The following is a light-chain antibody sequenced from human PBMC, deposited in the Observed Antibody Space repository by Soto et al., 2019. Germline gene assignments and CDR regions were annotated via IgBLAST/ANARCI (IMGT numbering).Light chain of an antibody. Sequence: EIVLTQSPATLSLSPGERATLSCRASQSVSSSYLAWYQQKPGQAPRLLIYGASSRATGIPDRFSGSASGTDFTLTINSLQSEDFAAYYCQQYNNWPPWTFGQGTKVDIK. CDR1: QSVSSSY. CDR3: QQYNNWPPWT. CDR2: GAS. J-gene: IGKJ1*01. V-gene: IGKV3-20*01.